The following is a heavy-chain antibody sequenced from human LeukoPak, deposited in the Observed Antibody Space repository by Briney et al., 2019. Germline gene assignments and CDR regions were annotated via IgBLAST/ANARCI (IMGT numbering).Heavy chain of an antibody. CDR1: GFTFSDYY. CDR2: ISSSGSTI. D-gene: IGHD1-20*01. J-gene: IGHJ4*02. Sequence: PGGSLRLSCAASGFTFSDYYMSWIRQAPGKGLEWVSYISSSGSTIYYADSVKGRFTISRDNAKNSLYLQMNSLRAEDTAVYYCARDKHKWNDEVFDYWGQGTLVTVSS. CDR3: ARDKHKWNDEVFDY. V-gene: IGHV3-11*01.